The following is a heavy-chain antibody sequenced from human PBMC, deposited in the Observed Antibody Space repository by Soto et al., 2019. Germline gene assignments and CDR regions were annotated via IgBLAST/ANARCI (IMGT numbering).Heavy chain of an antibody. Sequence: PSETLFLTCGVSGYSINSGYYWGWIRRPPGKGLEWIGSLYHSGDTFYNPSLKSRVTISVHTSKNQFSLKLSSVTAADTAVYFCARVDYYDTTDNRHNTGWFDPWGQGTLVTSPQ. J-gene: IGHJ5*02. D-gene: IGHD3-22*01. V-gene: IGHV4-38-2*01. CDR2: LYHSGDT. CDR1: GYSINSGYY. CDR3: ARVDYYDTTDNRHNTGWFDP.